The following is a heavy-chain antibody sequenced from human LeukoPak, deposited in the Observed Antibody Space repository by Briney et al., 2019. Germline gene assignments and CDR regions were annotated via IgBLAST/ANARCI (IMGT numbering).Heavy chain of an antibody. V-gene: IGHV3-73*01. Sequence: GGSLRLSCAASGFTFSGSAMPWVRQASGKGLEWVGRIRSKANSYATAYAASVKGRFTISRDDSKNTAYLQMNSLKTEDTAVYYCTRPGDYGDYDGDYFDYWGQGTLVTVSS. J-gene: IGHJ4*02. CDR1: GFTFSGSA. D-gene: IGHD4-17*01. CDR2: IRSKANSYAT. CDR3: TRPGDYGDYDGDYFDY.